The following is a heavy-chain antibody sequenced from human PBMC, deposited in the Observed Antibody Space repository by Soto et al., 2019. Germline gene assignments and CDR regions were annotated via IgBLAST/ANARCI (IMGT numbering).Heavy chain of an antibody. CDR3: ARLPLAVAGFDY. Sequence: PSETLSLTCTVSGGSISSGGYYWGWIRQPPGKGLEWIGSIYYSGSTYYKPSLKSRVTISVDTSKNQFSLKLSSVTAADTAVYYCARLPLAVAGFDYWGQGTLVTVSS. D-gene: IGHD6-19*01. V-gene: IGHV4-39*01. CDR2: IYYSGST. J-gene: IGHJ4*02. CDR1: GGSISSGGYY.